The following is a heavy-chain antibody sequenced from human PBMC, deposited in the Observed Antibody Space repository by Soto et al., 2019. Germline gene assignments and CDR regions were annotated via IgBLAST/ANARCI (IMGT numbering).Heavy chain of an antibody. Sequence: SVKVSCKASGGTFSSYAISWVRQAPGQGLEWMGGIIPIFGTANYAQKFQGRVTITADESTSTAYMELSRLTSDDTAVYYCASAAVTGTAGLDFWGQGTQVTVSS. V-gene: IGHV1-69*13. CDR1: GGTFSSYA. D-gene: IGHD6-19*01. CDR2: IIPIFGTA. CDR3: ASAAVTGTAGLDF. J-gene: IGHJ4*02.